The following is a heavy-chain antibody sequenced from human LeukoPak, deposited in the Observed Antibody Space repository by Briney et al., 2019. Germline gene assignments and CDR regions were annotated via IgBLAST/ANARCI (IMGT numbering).Heavy chain of an antibody. CDR3: AKDMTPHGYKDYYFDY. D-gene: IGHD5-24*01. J-gene: IGHJ4*02. V-gene: IGHV3-43*02. Sequence: GGSLRLSCAASGFTFDDYAMHWVRQAPGRGLEWVSLISGDGGSTYYADSVKGRFTISRDNSKNSLYLQMNSLRTEDTALYYCAKDMTPHGYKDYYFDYWGQGTLVTVSS. CDR1: GFTFDDYA. CDR2: ISGDGGST.